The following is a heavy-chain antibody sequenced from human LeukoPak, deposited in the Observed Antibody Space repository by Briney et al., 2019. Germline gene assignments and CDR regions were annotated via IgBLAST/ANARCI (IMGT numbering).Heavy chain of an antibody. J-gene: IGHJ4*02. V-gene: IGHV3-33*01. CDR3: ARVRSTTSYFYFDY. CDR1: GFTFSTCG. Sequence: GGSLRLSCAASGFTFSTCGMHWVRQAPGKGLEWLAIIWFDGSNKYYADSVKDRFTISRDNSKNTLYLQMNSLRAEDTAVYYCARVRSTTSYFYFDYWGQGTLVTVSS. CDR2: IWFDGSNK. D-gene: IGHD2-2*01.